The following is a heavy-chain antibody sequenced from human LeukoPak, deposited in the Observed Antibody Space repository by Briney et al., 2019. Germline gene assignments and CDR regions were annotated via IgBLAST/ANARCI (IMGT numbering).Heavy chain of an antibody. V-gene: IGHV4-59*01. D-gene: IGHD3-22*01. J-gene: IGHJ5*02. Sequence: PSETLSLTCTVSGGSTSSYYWSWIRQPPGKGLEWIGYIYYSGSTNYNHSLKSRVTISVDTSKNQFSLKLSSVTAADTAVYYCARAYYDSSGYYYVRWFDPWGQGTLVTVSS. CDR3: ARAYYDSSGYYYVRWFDP. CDR1: GGSTSSYY. CDR2: IYYSGST.